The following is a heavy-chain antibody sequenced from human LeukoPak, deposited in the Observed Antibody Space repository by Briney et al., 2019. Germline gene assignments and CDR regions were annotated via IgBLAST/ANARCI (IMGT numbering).Heavy chain of an antibody. Sequence: GGSLRLSCAASGFTFSNYWMIWVRQSPGKGLGWVAIIKPDGSDSYSVDSEKGRFTVSRDNAKNSLYLQMSSLRAEDTAVYYCARGGHRQKEFWGQGTLVTVSS. J-gene: IGHJ4*02. D-gene: IGHD3-10*01. CDR1: GFTFSNYW. V-gene: IGHV3-7*01. CDR3: ARGGHRQKEF. CDR2: IKPDGSDS.